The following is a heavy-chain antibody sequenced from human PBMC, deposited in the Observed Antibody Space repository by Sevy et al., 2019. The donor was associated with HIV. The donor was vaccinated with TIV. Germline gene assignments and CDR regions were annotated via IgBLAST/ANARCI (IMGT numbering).Heavy chain of an antibody. CDR1: GFAFSSHE. V-gene: IGHV3-48*03. CDR2: ISSSGRTI. D-gene: IGHD2-8*02. CDR3: ARAQAVVYGTEIGFDI. J-gene: IGHJ3*02. Sequence: QLGGSLRLSCAVSGFAFSSHEMIWVRQAPGKGLDWISYISSSGRTIYDADSVKGRFTMSRDNAKNSLYLQMNSLRAEDTAVYYCARAQAVVYGTEIGFDIWGQGTMVTVSS.